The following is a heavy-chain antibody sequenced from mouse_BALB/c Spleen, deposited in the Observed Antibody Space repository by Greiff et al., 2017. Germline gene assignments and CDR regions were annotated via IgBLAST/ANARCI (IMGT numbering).Heavy chain of an antibody. CDR3: ARPYGSSYAMDY. CDR2: ISSGSSTI. V-gene: IGHV5-17*02. CDR1: GFTFSSFG. Sequence: EVHLVESGGGLVQPGGSRKLSCAASGFTFSSFGMHWVRQAPEKGLEWVAYISSGSSTIYYADTVKGRFTISRDNPKNTLFLQMTSLRSEDTAMYYCARPYGSSYAMDYWGQGTSVTVSS. D-gene: IGHD1-1*01. J-gene: IGHJ4*01.